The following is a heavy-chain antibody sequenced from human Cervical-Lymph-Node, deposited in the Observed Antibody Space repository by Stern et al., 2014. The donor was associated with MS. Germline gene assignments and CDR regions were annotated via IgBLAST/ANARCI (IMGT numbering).Heavy chain of an antibody. J-gene: IGHJ5*01. CDR3: ARVTGRGTRQNWFDS. CDR1: GGSVSSKY. Sequence: QVQLQESGPGLVKPSETVSLTCAVSGGSVSSKYWNWIRQPPGKGLELIGDIYSDGSTNYNPSLKSRVVISLDTSTNQFSLSLTSVTAADTAVYYCARVTGRGTRQNWFDSWGQGTLVTVSS. D-gene: IGHD1-26*01. V-gene: IGHV4-59*02. CDR2: IYSDGST.